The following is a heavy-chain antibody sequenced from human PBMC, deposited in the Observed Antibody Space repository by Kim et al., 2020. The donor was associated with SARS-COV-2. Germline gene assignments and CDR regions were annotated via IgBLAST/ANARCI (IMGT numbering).Heavy chain of an antibody. CDR3: ARDRYYAAFDP. Sequence: KKYSQKFQGRVTITRDTSASTAYMELSSLRSEDTAVYYCARDRYYAAFDPWGQGTLVTVSS. V-gene: IGHV1-3*01. J-gene: IGHJ5*02. CDR2: K. D-gene: IGHD3-10*01.